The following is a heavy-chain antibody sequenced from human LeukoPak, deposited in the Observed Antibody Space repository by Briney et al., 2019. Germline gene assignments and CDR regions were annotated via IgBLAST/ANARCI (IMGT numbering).Heavy chain of an antibody. D-gene: IGHD2-21*01. J-gene: IGHJ4*02. CDR1: GGSISSSSYY. Sequence: ETLSLTCTVSGGSISSSSYYWGWIRQPPGKGLEWVSGITGSGGNTYYADSVKGRFTISRDSSKNTLYLQMNSLRAEDTAVYYCAKDRMRYCGGDCPIDYWGQGTLVTVSS. CDR3: AKDRMRYCGGDCPIDY. V-gene: IGHV3-23*01. CDR2: ITGSGGNT.